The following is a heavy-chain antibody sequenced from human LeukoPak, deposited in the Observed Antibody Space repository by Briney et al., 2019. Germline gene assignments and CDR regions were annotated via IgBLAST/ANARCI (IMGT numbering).Heavy chain of an antibody. D-gene: IGHD2-2*02. V-gene: IGHV4-38-2*02. CDR3: ARVDCSSTSRYKYNWFCP. CDR2: IYNSGST. Sequence: PSETLSLTCTVSGYSISSGYYWGWIRHPPGKGLEWIGSIYNSGSTCYDPSLKSRVTISVDTSKNQFSLNLSSVTTAYTSLYYCARVDCSSTSRYKYNWFCPWGQGTLVTFSS. CDR1: GYSISSGYY. J-gene: IGHJ5*02.